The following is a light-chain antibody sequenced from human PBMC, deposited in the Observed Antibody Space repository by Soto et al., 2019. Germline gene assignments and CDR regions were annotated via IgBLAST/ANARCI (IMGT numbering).Light chain of an antibody. CDR1: QSISSTA. CDR3: QQYGGSPLYT. CDR2: AAS. V-gene: IGKV3-20*01. Sequence: EIVLTQSPGTLSLSPGERATLSCRASQSISSTALAWYQQKPGQAPRLLIHAASSRATGIPDRFSGSGSGTDFTLTISRLEPEDFAVYYCQQYGGSPLYTFGQGTNLEIK. J-gene: IGKJ2*01.